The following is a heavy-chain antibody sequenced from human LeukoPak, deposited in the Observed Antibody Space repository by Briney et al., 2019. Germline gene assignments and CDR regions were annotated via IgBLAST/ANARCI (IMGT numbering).Heavy chain of an antibody. J-gene: IGHJ4*02. CDR2: INHSGST. V-gene: IGHV4-34*01. CDR1: GGSFSGYY. Sequence: KPSETLSHTCAVYGGSFSGYYWSWIRQPPGKGLEWIGEINHSGSTNYNPSLKSRVTISVDTSKNQFSLKLSSVAAADTAVYYCASDDYWGQGTLVTVSS. CDR3: ASDDY.